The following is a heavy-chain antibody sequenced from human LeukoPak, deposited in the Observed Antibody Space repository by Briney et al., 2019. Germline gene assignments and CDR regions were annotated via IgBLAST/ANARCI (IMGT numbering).Heavy chain of an antibody. J-gene: IGHJ4*02. Sequence: GGSLRLSCAASGFTFSSFAMSWVRQAPGKGLEWVSSLSGNERDTRYADSVRGRFTISRDNANNLLYLHMTSLGAGDTAIYYCSKDLERHTIGYFDSWGQGVLVTVSS. D-gene: IGHD1-1*01. V-gene: IGHV3-23*01. CDR2: LSGNERDT. CDR1: GFTFSSFA. CDR3: SKDLERHTIGYFDS.